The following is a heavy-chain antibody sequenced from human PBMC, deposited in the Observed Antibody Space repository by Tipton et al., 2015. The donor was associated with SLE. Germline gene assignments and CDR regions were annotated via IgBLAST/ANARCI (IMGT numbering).Heavy chain of an antibody. V-gene: IGHV3-48*01. D-gene: IGHD4-11*01. CDR2: ISSSSSPI. CDR1: GFNFKSYS. J-gene: IGHJ5*02. CDR3: ARGSLGYSEWDP. Sequence: QLVQSGGGLVQPGGSLRLSCAASGFNFKSYSMNWARRAPGKGLEWISYISSSSSPIYYADSVKGRFTISRDNAKNSLYLQMSNLRAEDTALYYCARGSLGYSEWDPWGQGTLVTVPS.